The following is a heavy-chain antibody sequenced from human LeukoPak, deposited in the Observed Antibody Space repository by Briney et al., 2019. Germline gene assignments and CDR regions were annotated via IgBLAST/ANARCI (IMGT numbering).Heavy chain of an antibody. J-gene: IGHJ4*02. CDR2: MNPNSGNT. Sequence: ASVKVSCKASGYTFTSYDINWVRQATGQGLEWLGWMNPNSGNTGYAQKFQGRVTMTSDTSIDTAYMELSSLRSEDTAVYYCATELRLKEYWGQGTLVTVSS. CDR3: ATELRLKEY. CDR1: GYTFTSYD. D-gene: IGHD5-18*01. V-gene: IGHV1-8*01.